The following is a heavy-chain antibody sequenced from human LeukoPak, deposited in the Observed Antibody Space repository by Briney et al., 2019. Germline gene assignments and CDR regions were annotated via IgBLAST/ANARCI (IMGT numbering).Heavy chain of an antibody. J-gene: IGHJ4*02. CDR3: AREPHY. Sequence: PSGTLSLTCAVYGGSFSGYYYSWVRQPPGEGLEWIGEINHSGSTKYNTSLTRRGTISVDTSKNQFSLKLSSVTAADTAVYYCAREPHYWGQGTLVTVSS. CDR1: GGSFSGYY. CDR2: INHSGST. V-gene: IGHV4-34*01.